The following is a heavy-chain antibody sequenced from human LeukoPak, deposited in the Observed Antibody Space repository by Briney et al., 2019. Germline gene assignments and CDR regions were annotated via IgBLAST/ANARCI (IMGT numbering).Heavy chain of an antibody. D-gene: IGHD2/OR15-2a*01. V-gene: IGHV4-59*08. CDR3: ARYVNSNGLGDYFHY. Sequence: SETLSLTCTVSGGSISPYYWIWIRQPPGKGLEWIGYIYYSGRTNYNPSLKSRVTISVDTSKNQFSLKLSSVTAADTATYYCARYVNSNGLGDYFHYWGQGALVTVSS. CDR1: GGSISPYY. J-gene: IGHJ4*02. CDR2: IYYSGRT.